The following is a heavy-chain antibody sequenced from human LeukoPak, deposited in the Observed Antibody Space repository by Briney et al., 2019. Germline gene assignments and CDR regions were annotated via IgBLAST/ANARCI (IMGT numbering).Heavy chain of an antibody. Sequence: GGSLRLSCAASGFTYSSYWMCWVGQAPRKGLEGVANIKQVGSEKYLVDSVKGRCTISRGNAQNSLHLQMNSRSADEQAVVYCAKVRSSRIEVDYWGQGTLVSVSS. D-gene: IGHD1-26*01. CDR2: IKQVGSEK. V-gene: IGHV3-7*03. J-gene: IGHJ4*02. CDR3: AKVRSSRIEVDY. CDR1: GFTYSSYW.